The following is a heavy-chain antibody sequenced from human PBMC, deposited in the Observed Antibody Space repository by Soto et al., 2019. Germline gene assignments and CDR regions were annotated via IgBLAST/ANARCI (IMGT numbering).Heavy chain of an antibody. V-gene: IGHV1-18*03. CDR2: ISAYNGNT. CDR1: GYTFTSYG. D-gene: IGHD5-12*01. Sequence: ASVKVSCKASGYTFTSYGISWVRQAPGQGLEWMGWISAYNGNTNYAQKLQGRVTMTTDTSTSTAYMELRSLRSDDMAVYYCARDLGYSGYDFYYGMDVWGQGTTVTVSS. CDR3: ARDLGYSGYDFYYGMDV. J-gene: IGHJ6*02.